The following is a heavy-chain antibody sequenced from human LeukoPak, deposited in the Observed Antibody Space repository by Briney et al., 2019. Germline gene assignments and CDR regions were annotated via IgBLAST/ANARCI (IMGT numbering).Heavy chain of an antibody. J-gene: IGHJ4*02. Sequence: SVKVSCRASGGTFSSYAISWVRQAPGQGLEWMGGIIPIFGAANHAQKFQGRVTITADESTSTAYMELSSLRSEDTAVYYCARFGLGVSGYDFSDYWGQGTLVTVSS. CDR3: ARFGLGVSGYDFSDY. CDR1: GGTFSSYA. V-gene: IGHV1-69*01. CDR2: IIPIFGAA. D-gene: IGHD5-12*01.